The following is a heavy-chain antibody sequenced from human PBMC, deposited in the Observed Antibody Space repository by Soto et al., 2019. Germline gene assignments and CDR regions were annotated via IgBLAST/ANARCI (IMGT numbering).Heavy chain of an antibody. J-gene: IGHJ3*02. CDR3: ARGLIWFGELFLNAFDI. Sequence: SVKDSCRASGYTFTSYGISWVRQAPVQGLEWMGWISAYNGNTNYSQKLQGRVTMTTDTSTSTAYMELRRLRSDDTAVYYCARGLIWFGELFLNAFDIWGQGTMVTVSS. D-gene: IGHD3-10*01. CDR1: GYTFTSYG. CDR2: ISAYNGNT. V-gene: IGHV1-18*04.